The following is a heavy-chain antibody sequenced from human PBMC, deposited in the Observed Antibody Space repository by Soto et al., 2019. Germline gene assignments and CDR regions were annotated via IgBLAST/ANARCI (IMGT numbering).Heavy chain of an antibody. Sequence: SETLSLTCAVYGGSFSSSSYYWGWIRQPPGKGLEWIGSIYYSGSTYYNPSLKSRVTISVDTSKNQFSLKLSSVTAADTAVYYCARQDGYVMDVWGKGTTVTVSS. J-gene: IGHJ6*03. CDR3: ARQDGYVMDV. CDR2: IYYSGST. D-gene: IGHD5-18*01. V-gene: IGHV4-39*01. CDR1: GGSFSSSSYY.